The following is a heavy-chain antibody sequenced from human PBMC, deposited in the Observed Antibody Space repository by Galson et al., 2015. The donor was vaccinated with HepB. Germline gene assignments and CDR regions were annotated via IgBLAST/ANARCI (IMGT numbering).Heavy chain of an antibody. CDR1: GYTFTNYY. D-gene: IGHD2-15*01. CDR3: ATERYCSGGSCPLINDY. CDR2: INPNSGGT. Sequence: SVKVSCKASGYTFTNYYVHWVRQAPGQGLEWMGWINPNSGGTNYAQKFQGRVTMTRDTSISAAFMELNRLKSDDTAVYYCATERYCSGGSCPLINDYWGQGTLVTVSS. J-gene: IGHJ4*02. V-gene: IGHV1-2*02.